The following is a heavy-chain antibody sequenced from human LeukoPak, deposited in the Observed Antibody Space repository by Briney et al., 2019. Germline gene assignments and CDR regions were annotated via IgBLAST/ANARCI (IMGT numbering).Heavy chain of an antibody. Sequence: GGSLRLSCAASGSTFSSYGMHWVRQAPGKGLEWVAFIRYDGSNKYYADSVKGRFTISRDNSKNTLYLQMNSLRAEDTAVYYCAKDSSTYYYGSGSYGGSVDYWGQGTLVTVSS. V-gene: IGHV3-30*02. D-gene: IGHD3-10*01. CDR1: GSTFSSYG. CDR3: AKDSSTYYYGSGSYGGSVDY. CDR2: IRYDGSNK. J-gene: IGHJ4*02.